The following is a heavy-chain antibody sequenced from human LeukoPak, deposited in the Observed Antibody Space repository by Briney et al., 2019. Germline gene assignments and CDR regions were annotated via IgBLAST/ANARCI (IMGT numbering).Heavy chain of an antibody. CDR2: ISSSSSTI. Sequence: GGSLRLSCAASGFTFSSYSMNWVRQAPGKGLEWVSYISSSSSTIYYADSVKGRFTISRDNANNSLYLEMSSLRTDDSAVYYCARADSTDGFDLWGQGTMVTVSS. J-gene: IGHJ3*01. CDR3: ARADSTDGFDL. V-gene: IGHV3-48*04. CDR1: GFTFSSYS. D-gene: IGHD2-15*01.